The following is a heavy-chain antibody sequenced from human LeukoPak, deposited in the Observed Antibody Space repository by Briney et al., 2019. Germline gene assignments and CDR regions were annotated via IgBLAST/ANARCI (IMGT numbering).Heavy chain of an antibody. CDR3: ARDQGLTAPPPYGLDV. Sequence: SVKVSCKTSGGTFSSSAITWVRPAPGQGLEWMGRIIPVLNITTYAQKFQGSVTITADTSTSTVYMEPSSLRSEETAVYYCARDQGLTAPPPYGLDVWGQGTTVIVSS. V-gene: IGHV1-69*04. J-gene: IGHJ6*02. CDR1: GGTFSSSA. D-gene: IGHD5-18*01. CDR2: IIPVLNIT.